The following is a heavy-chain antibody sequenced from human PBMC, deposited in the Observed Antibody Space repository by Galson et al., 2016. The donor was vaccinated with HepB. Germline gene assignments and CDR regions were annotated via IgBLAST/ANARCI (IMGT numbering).Heavy chain of an antibody. V-gene: IGHV3-53*01. Sequence: SLRLSCAASGFTVSSNYMSWVRQAPGKGLEWVSVIYSGGGTYYADSVKGRFTISRDESKNPLYLQMNSLRAEDTAVYYCARDLPRLGWGQGTRVTVSS. D-gene: IGHD6-19*01. CDR3: ARDLPRLG. J-gene: IGHJ4*02. CDR1: GFTVSSNY. CDR2: IYSGGGT.